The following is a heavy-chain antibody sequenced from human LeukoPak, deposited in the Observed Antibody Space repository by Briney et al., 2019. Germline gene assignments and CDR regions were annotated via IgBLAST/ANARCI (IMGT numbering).Heavy chain of an antibody. Sequence: PSETLSLTCTVSGASIGGSNYYWGWVRQPPGMGLEWIGSILYSGRTYFNPSLKRRVTISVDTSKNQFSLRLSSVTAADAAVYYCARHEEEDGRNAKTFWYWGQGTLVTVSS. CDR2: ILYSGRT. CDR3: ARHEEEDGRNAKTFWY. D-gene: IGHD3-3*01. CDR1: GASIGGSNYY. J-gene: IGHJ4*02. V-gene: IGHV4-39*01.